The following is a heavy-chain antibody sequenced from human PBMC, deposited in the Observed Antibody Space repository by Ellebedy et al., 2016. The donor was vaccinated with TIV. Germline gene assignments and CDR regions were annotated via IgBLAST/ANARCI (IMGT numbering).Heavy chain of an antibody. CDR2: IREDGGDR. D-gene: IGHD5-24*01. Sequence: PGGSLRLSCEASGFTFSRNWISWFRLAPGKGLEWVANIREDGGDRYYVESVKGLFTISRDDAETAAFLDMNNLRAEDTAIYFCARVGRYPHNWSFDSWGQGTLVTVSS. CDR3: ARVGRYPHNWSFDS. V-gene: IGHV3-7*01. CDR1: GFTFSRNW. J-gene: IGHJ4*02.